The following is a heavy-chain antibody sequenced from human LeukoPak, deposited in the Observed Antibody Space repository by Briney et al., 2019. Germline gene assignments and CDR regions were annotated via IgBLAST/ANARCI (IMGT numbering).Heavy chain of an antibody. CDR1: GGSISSSSYY. CDR3: TRGKPETVFDS. J-gene: IGHJ4*01. V-gene: IGHV4-39*07. Sequence: SETLSLTCTGSGGSISSSSYYWGWIRQPPGKGLEWIGTIYYSGSTYHNPSLKTRVTISLDRSKDQFSLKLTSVTAADTAVYYCTRGKPETVFDSWGRGTLVTVSS. CDR2: IYYSGST.